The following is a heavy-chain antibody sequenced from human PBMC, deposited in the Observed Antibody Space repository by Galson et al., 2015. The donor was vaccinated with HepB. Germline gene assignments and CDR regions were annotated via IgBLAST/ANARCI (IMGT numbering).Heavy chain of an antibody. CDR1: GYKFTDNG. CDR2: ISANSGNT. J-gene: IGHJ4*02. D-gene: IGHD6-6*01. Sequence: SVKVSCKASGYKFTDNGISWVRQAPGQGLEWLGWISANSGNTNFAQRLQGRVTMTRDTSTSTAYTELRRLRSDDTAVYYCARDRSHSLDFWGQGTLVTVSS. V-gene: IGHV1-18*04. CDR3: ARDRSHSLDF.